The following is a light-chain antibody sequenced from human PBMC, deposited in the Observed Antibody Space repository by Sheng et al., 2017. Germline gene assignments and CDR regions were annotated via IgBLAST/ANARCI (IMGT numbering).Light chain of an antibody. J-gene: IGKJ1*01. Sequence: EIVMTQSPATLSLSPGERATLSCRASQSVGSNLAWYQQKPGQAPRLLIYDASTRATGIPARFSGSGSGTDFTLTISSLEPEDFAVYYCQQRNTWPRTFGQGTKVEIK. CDR3: QQRNTWPRT. V-gene: IGKV3-11*01. CDR2: DAS. CDR1: QSVGSN.